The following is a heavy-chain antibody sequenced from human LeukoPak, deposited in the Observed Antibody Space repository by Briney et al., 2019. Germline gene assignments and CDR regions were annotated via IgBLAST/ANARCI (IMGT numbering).Heavy chain of an antibody. J-gene: IGHJ4*02. CDR1: GYTFTSYY. Sequence: ASVKVSCKASGYTFTSYYMHWVRQAPGQGLEWMGIINPSGGSTSYAQKFQGRVTMTRDMSTSTVYMELSSLRSEDTAVYYCARALGSRAFDIVVVPAAIFSFTLDYWGQGTLVAVSS. CDR2: INPSGGST. D-gene: IGHD2-2*01. V-gene: IGHV1-46*01. CDR3: ARALGSRAFDIVVVPAAIFSFTLDY.